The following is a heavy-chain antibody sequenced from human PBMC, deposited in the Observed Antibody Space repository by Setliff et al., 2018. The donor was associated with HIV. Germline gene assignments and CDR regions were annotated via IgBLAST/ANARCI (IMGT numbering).Heavy chain of an antibody. J-gene: IGHJ3*02. CDR3: ARGGRGGLKFMADAFDI. V-gene: IGHV4-61*09. CDR2: IYTSGST. Sequence: SETLSLTCTVSGGSISSGSYYWSWIRQPAGKGPEWIGHIYTSGSTKSNPSLKSRVTISVDTSKNQFSLKLSSVTAADTAAYFCARGGRGGLKFMADAFDIWGQGAVVTVSS. CDR1: GGSISSGSYY. D-gene: IGHD1-26*01.